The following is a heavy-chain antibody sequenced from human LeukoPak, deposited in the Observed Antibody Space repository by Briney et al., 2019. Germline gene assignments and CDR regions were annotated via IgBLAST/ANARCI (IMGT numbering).Heavy chain of an antibody. CDR3: ARHPRKGYYYDRNSDY. CDR1: GYSFTSYW. D-gene: IGHD3-22*01. V-gene: IGHV5-51*01. CDR2: IYPGDSDT. J-gene: IGHJ4*02. Sequence: GESLKISCKGSGYSFTSYWIGWVRQMPGKGLEWMGIIYPGDSDTRYSPSFQGQVTISADKSISTAYLQWSSLKASDTAMYYCARHPRKGYYYDRNSDYWGQGTLVTVSS.